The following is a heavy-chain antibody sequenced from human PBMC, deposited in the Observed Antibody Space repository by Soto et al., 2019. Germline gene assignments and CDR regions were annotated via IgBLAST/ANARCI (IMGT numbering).Heavy chain of an antibody. V-gene: IGHV1-2*02. Sequence: GASVKVSCKTSGYVFTGYYLHWVRQAPGQGLEWMGWINCRSGGTTYTQKFQGRVTVTMDTSTSTAYMELSSLISDDTALYYCMRGASARDSSGYPYYFDPWGQGTLVTVSS. D-gene: IGHD3-22*01. CDR3: MRGASARDSSGYPYYFDP. J-gene: IGHJ4*02. CDR1: GYVFTGYY. CDR2: INCRSGGT.